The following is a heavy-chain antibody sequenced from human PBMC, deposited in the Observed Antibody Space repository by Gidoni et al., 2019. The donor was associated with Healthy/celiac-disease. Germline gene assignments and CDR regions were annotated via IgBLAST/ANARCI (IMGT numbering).Heavy chain of an antibody. J-gene: IGHJ3*02. V-gene: IGHV3-73*02. CDR3: TRAATIEGFDI. CDR1: GFTFSGSA. Sequence: EVQLVESGGGMVQPGGSLKLSCAASGFTFSGSAMHWVRQASGKGLEWVGRIRSKYNSYATEYAASVKGRFTISRDDSKNTAYLQMNSLKTEDTAVYYCTRAATIEGFDIWGQGTMVTVSS. D-gene: IGHD6-25*01. CDR2: IRSKYNSYAT.